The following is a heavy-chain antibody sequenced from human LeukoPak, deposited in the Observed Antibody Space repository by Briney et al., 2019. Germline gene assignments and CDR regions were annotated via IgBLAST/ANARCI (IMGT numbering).Heavy chain of an antibody. CDR2: MNPNSGNT. V-gene: IGHV1-8*01. J-gene: IGHJ4*02. CDR1: VYTFTSYD. D-gene: IGHD6-13*01. Sequence: ASVTVSCMASVYTFTSYDINWVRQATGQGLEWMGWMNPNSGNTGYAQKFQGRVTITKNTSISTAYIELSSLRSEDTAVYYCARPGRDSSGWLYDYWGQGTLVTVSS. CDR3: ARPGRDSSGWLYDY.